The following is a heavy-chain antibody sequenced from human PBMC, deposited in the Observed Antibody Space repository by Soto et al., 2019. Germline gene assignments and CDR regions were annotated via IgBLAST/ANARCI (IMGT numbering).Heavy chain of an antibody. CDR3: ARDIVVVVAATVSYYYGMDV. Sequence: SVKVSCKASGGTFSSYAISWVRQAPGQGLEWMGGIIPIFGTANYAQKFQGRVTITADESTSTAYMELSSLRSEDTAVYYCARDIVVVVAATVSYYYGMDVWGQGTTVTVSS. D-gene: IGHD2-15*01. J-gene: IGHJ6*02. CDR2: IIPIFGTA. CDR1: GGTFSSYA. V-gene: IGHV1-69*13.